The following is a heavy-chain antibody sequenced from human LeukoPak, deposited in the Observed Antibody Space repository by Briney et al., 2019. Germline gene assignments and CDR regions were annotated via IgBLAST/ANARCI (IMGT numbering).Heavy chain of an antibody. D-gene: IGHD6-13*01. CDR1: GYSISSGYY. Sequence: PSETLSLTCTVSGYSISSGYYWGWIRQPPGKGLEWIGSIYHSGSTYYNPSLKSRVTISVDTSKNQFSLKLSSVTAADTAVYYCAREGGIAAARRMDYWGQGTLVTVSS. CDR2: IYHSGST. CDR3: AREGGIAAARRMDY. J-gene: IGHJ4*02. V-gene: IGHV4-38-2*02.